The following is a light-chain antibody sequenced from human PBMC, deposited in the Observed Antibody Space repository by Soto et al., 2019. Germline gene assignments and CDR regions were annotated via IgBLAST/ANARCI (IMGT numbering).Light chain of an antibody. J-gene: IGKJ1*01. CDR1: QSVRSNY. Sequence: EIVLTQSPGTLSLSPGERATLSCRASQSVRSNYLAWYQQKPGQAPRLLIYGASIRATSIPDRFGGSGSGTDFTLTISRLEPEDFAVYYCQHYSSSPWTFGQGTKVEIK. CDR2: GAS. V-gene: IGKV3-20*01. CDR3: QHYSSSPWT.